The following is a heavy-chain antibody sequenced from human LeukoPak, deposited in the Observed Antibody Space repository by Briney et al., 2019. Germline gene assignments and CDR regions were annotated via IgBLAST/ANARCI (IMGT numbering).Heavy chain of an antibody. J-gene: IGHJ5*02. CDR3: ATGNRECSSWFPPTHWFDP. CDR1: GGTFSSYA. D-gene: IGHD6-13*01. Sequence: ASVKVSCKASGGTFSSYAISWVRQAPGQGLEWMGGIIPIFGTANYAQKFQGRVTITTDESTSTAYMELSSLRSEDTSVSYCATGNRECSSWFPPTHWFDPWGQGTLATVSS. V-gene: IGHV1-69*05. CDR2: IIPIFGTA.